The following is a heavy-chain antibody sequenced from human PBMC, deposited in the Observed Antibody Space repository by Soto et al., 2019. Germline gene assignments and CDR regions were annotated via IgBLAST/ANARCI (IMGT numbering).Heavy chain of an antibody. D-gene: IGHD3-22*01. CDR1: GFTFSNYA. CDR3: AESTMIGKILAYGMDV. CDR2: ISDSGVP. J-gene: IGHJ6*02. Sequence: GGSLRLSCAASGFTFSNYAMSWVRQAPGKGLEWVSSISDSGVPYYADSVKGRFTFSRDNSKNTLYLQMNSLRAEDTAVYYCAESTMIGKILAYGMDVWGQGTTVTVSS. V-gene: IGHV3-23*01.